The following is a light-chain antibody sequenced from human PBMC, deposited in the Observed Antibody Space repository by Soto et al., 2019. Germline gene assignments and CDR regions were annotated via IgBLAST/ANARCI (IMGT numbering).Light chain of an antibody. CDR3: QQYGSPPAT. V-gene: IGKV3-20*01. CDR2: GVS. CDR1: QSVSGSY. J-gene: IGKJ1*01. Sequence: EIVLTQSPGTLSLSPGEGATLSCRASQSVSGSYLAWYQQKPGQAPRLVIHGVSTRATGIPDRFSGSGSGTDFTLSISRLEPEDFAVYYCQQYGSPPATFGQGTKVEIK.